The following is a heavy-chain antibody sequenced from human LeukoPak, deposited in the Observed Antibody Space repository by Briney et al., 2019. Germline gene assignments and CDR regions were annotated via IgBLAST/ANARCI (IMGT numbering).Heavy chain of an antibody. J-gene: IGHJ4*02. D-gene: IGHD3-16*02. CDR3: ARDGQLYYDYVWGSYLDY. Sequence: GRSLRLSCAASGFTFSSYAMHWVRQAPGKGLEWVAVISYDGSNKYYADSVKGRFTISRDNPKNTLYLQMNSLRAEDTAVYYCARDGQLYYDYVWGSYLDYWGQGTLVTVSS. CDR1: GFTFSSYA. CDR2: ISYDGSNK. V-gene: IGHV3-30-3*01.